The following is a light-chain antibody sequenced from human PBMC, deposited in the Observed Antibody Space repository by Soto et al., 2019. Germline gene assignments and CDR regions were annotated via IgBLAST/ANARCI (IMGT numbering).Light chain of an antibody. Sequence: QSVLTQPPSVSGAPGQRVTISCTGSSSNIGAGYDVHWYQQLPGTAPKLLIYGNTNRPSGIPDRFSGSKSGTSVSLAITGLQAEDEADYYCQSYDKSLSVVFGGGTKVTVL. V-gene: IGLV1-40*01. CDR2: GNT. CDR3: QSYDKSLSVV. CDR1: SSNIGAGYD. J-gene: IGLJ2*01.